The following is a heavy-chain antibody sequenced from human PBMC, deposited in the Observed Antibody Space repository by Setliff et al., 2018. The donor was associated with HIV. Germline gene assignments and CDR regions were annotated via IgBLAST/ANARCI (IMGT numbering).Heavy chain of an antibody. CDR2: IYWDDDK. J-gene: IGHJ4*02. CDR3: AYIFKFDNSV. Sequence: SGPTLVNPTQTLTLTCTFSGFSLTASGVGVGWVRQPPGKALEWLALIYWDDDKRYSPSLKSRLTITKDTSKNQVVLTMTTMDPVDTATYYCAYIFKFDNSVWGQGTLVTVSS. V-gene: IGHV2-5*02. D-gene: IGHD3-22*01. CDR1: GFSLTASGVG.